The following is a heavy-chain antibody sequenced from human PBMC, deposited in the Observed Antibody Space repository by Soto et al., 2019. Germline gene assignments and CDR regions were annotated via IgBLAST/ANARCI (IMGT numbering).Heavy chain of an antibody. D-gene: IGHD6-13*01. J-gene: IGHJ4*02. CDR3: ATAASWYIFDF. CDR2: INAGNGNT. CDR1: GYTFTSYA. V-gene: IGHV1-3*01. Sequence: QVQLVQSGAEVKKPGASVKVSCKASGYTFTSYAMHWVRQAPGQRLEWMGWINAGNGNTKYSQKFQGRVTITRDTAASTAYMELSRMRSEGTAVYYCATAASWYIFDFWGPGTLVTVSS.